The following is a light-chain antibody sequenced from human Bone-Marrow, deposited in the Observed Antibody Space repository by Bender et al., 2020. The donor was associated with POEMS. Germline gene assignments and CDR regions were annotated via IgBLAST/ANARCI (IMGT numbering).Light chain of an antibody. J-gene: IGLJ3*02. Sequence: QSVLTQPPSASGTPGQRVTISCSGSSSKFGSYPVNWYQQLPGAAPKLVIFNNSQRPSGVPDRFSGSNSGTSASLALSGLLSDDEADFYCATWDYSLNGWVFGGGTKLTVL. V-gene: IGLV1-44*01. CDR2: NNS. CDR1: SSKFGSYP. CDR3: ATWDYSLNGWV.